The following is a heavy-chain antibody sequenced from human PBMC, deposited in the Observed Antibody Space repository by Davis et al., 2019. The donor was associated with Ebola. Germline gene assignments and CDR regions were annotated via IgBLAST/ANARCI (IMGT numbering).Heavy chain of an antibody. V-gene: IGHV1-18*01. Sequence: ASVKVSCKASGGTFSSYAISWVRQAPGQGLEWMGRISADNDNTKYAQKLQGRVTMTTDTSASTAYMELSNLRSEDTAVYYCARILRDYYYGMDVWGKGTTVTVSS. CDR1: GGTFSSYA. CDR2: ISADNDNT. J-gene: IGHJ6*04. CDR3: ARILRDYYYGMDV.